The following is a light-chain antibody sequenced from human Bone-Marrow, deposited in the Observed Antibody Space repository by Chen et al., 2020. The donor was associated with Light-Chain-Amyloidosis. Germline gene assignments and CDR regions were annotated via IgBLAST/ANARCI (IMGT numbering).Light chain of an antibody. CDR2: AVS. Sequence: QSALTQPASVPGSPGQSTTISCTGTSGDVGTYNYVSWYQQHPGKAPKVMIYAVSNRPSGVSNRFSGSKSGNTASLTISGLQAEDEADYYCSSFTSSSSYVFGPGTKVTVL. CDR1: SGDVGTYNY. V-gene: IGLV2-14*01. CDR3: SSFTSSSSYV. J-gene: IGLJ1*01.